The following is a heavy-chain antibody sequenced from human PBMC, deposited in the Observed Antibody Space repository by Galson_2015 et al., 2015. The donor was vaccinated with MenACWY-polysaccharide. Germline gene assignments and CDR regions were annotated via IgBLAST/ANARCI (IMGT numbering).Heavy chain of an antibody. CDR1: TVTFRGSG. J-gene: IGHJ3*02. CDR2: IQYDAVYK. D-gene: IGHD3-10*02. CDR3: AREGSRIVFHAFDT. V-gene: IGHV3-33*01. Sequence: SLRLSCAASTVTFRGSGMHWVRQAPGKGLEWVAVIQYDAVYKQYLDSVKGRFSVSRDNSKSTLYLEMINLRAEDTALYYCAREGSRIVFHAFDTWGQGTMVIVSS.